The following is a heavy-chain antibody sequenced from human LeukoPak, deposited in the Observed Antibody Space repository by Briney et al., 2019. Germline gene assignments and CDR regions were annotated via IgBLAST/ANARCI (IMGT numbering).Heavy chain of an antibody. J-gene: IGHJ4*02. CDR3: ARLPYRDGVAQDY. Sequence: PGGSLRLSCAASGFTFSSYGMHWVRQAPGKGLEWVALIWSDGSTQDYADSVKGRFTISRDNSKNTLYLQMNSLRSEDTAMYYCARLPYRDGVAQDYWGQGTLVTVSS. CDR1: GFTFSSYG. V-gene: IGHV3-33*01. CDR2: IWSDGSTQ. D-gene: IGHD3-16*02.